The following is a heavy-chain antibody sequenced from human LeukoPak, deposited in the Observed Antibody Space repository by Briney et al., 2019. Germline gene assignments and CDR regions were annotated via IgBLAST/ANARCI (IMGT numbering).Heavy chain of an antibody. D-gene: IGHD3-3*01. Sequence: NTSETLSLTCTVSGGSISSYYWSWIRQPPGKGLEWIGYIYYSGSTNYNPSLKSRVTISVDTSKNQFSLKLSSVTAADTAVYYCARDRNDFWSGYKRVDAFDIWGQGTMVTVSS. J-gene: IGHJ3*02. V-gene: IGHV4-59*01. CDR2: IYYSGST. CDR1: GGSISSYY. CDR3: ARDRNDFWSGYKRVDAFDI.